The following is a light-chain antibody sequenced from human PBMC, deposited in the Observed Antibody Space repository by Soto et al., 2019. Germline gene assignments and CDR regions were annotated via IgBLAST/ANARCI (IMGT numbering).Light chain of an antibody. CDR1: QSVSSSY. J-gene: IGKJ2*01. CDR3: QQYGSSSYP. Sequence: EIVLTQSPGTLSLSPGDRATLSCRTSQSVSSSYLAWYQQKPGQAPRLLIYGASRRATGIADRFSGSGSGTDFTLTISRLEPEGFAVYFCQQYGSSSYPFGQGTKLEIK. CDR2: GAS. V-gene: IGKV3-20*01.